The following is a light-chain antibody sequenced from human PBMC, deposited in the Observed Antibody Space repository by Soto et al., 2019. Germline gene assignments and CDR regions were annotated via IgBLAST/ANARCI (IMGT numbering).Light chain of an antibody. CDR1: QDISNY. V-gene: IGKV1-33*01. CDR2: DAS. J-gene: IGKJ3*01. CDR3: QQYDNLPH. Sequence: DIQMTQSPSSLSASVGDRFTITCQASQDISNYLNWYQQKPGKAPKLLIYDASNLETGVPSRFSGSGSGTDFTFTISSLQPEDIATYYCQQYDNLPHFGPGTKVDI.